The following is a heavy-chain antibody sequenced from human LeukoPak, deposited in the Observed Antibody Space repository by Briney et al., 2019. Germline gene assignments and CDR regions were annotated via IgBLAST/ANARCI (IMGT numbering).Heavy chain of an antibody. Sequence: GGSLRLSCAASGFSFSSFEMNWVRQAPGKGLEWISYISTSGASTYYADSVRGRFTISRDNAKDSLYLRMDTLRVEDSAVYYCARERGYNYGYSGYYDHWGPGILASVSS. D-gene: IGHD5-18*01. J-gene: IGHJ4*02. V-gene: IGHV3-48*03. CDR1: GFSFSSFE. CDR2: ISTSGAST. CDR3: ARERGYNYGYSGYYDH.